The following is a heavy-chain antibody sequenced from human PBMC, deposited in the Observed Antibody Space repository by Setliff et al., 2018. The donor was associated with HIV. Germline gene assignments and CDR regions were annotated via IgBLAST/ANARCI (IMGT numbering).Heavy chain of an antibody. D-gene: IGHD3-16*01. Sequence: TGESLKISCKGSGYSFSSYWIGWVRQMPGKGLEFMGLLYPADSNIRYSPSFQGQVTIAVDKSTTTAFLQWTSLRASDTAMYYCTRLWHENWGGVDYWGQGTLVTVSS. J-gene: IGHJ4*02. CDR3: TRLWHENWGGVDY. CDR1: GYSFSSYW. V-gene: IGHV5-51*01. CDR2: LYPADSNI.